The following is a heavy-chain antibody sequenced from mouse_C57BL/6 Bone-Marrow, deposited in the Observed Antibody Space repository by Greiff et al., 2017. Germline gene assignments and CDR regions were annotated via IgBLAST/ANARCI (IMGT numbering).Heavy chain of an antibody. V-gene: IGHV7-3*01. CDR3: TSVERYVDV. J-gene: IGHJ1*03. Sequence: VMVAESGGGLVQPGGSLSLSCAASGFSFTDYYMSWVRQTPGKALEWLGFIKNKANGYTTEYRASVKGRFTFSRDHSQSDIYLQINALRAEDSATYYCTSVERYVDVWSTWTAGTVAS. CDR1: GFSFTDYY. CDR2: IKNKANGYTT.